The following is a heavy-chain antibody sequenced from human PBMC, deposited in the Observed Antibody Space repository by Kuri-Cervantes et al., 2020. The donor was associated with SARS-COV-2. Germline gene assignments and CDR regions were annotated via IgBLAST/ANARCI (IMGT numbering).Heavy chain of an antibody. CDR1: GFTFSSYS. J-gene: IGHJ4*02. CDR3: AGDRGDYIDY. V-gene: IGHV3-48*02. CDR2: ISSSSSTI. Sequence: GESLKISCAASGFTFSSYSMNWVRQAPGKGLEWVSYISSSSSTIYYADSVKGRFTISRDNAKNSLYLQMNSLRDEDTAVYYCAGDRGDYIDYWGQGTLVTVSS.